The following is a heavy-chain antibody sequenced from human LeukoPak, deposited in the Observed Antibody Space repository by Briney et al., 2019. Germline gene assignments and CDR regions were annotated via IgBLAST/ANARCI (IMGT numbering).Heavy chain of an antibody. Sequence: GGSPRLSCAASGFSFNSYYMSWVRQAPGKGLEWVALINPDGSERYYVDSVKGRFTISRDNAKNSLYLQMDSLRDDDTAMYFCTRDLAAVPGPRMDVWGQGTTVTVSS. V-gene: IGHV3-7*03. D-gene: IGHD6-19*01. CDR3: TRDLAAVPGPRMDV. CDR1: GFSFNSYY. CDR2: INPDGSER. J-gene: IGHJ6*02.